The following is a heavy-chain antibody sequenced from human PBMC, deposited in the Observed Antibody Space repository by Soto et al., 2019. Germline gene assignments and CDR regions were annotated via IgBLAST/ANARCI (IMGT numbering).Heavy chain of an antibody. V-gene: IGHV3-23*01. J-gene: IGHJ6*02. CDR2: ISGSGGST. CDR1: GFTFSSYA. Sequence: GGSLRLSCAASGFTFSSYAMSWVRQAPGKGLEWVSAISGSGGSTYYADSVKGRFTISRDNSKNTLYLQMNSLRAEDTAVYYCAKDLGDYGDYELSHYYYYYGMDVWGQGTTVTVSS. D-gene: IGHD4-17*01. CDR3: AKDLGDYGDYELSHYYYYYGMDV.